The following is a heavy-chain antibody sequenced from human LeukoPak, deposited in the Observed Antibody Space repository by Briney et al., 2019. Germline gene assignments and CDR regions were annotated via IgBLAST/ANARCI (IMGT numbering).Heavy chain of an antibody. CDR1: GFPFSSYR. V-gene: IGHV3-74*01. CDR3: ARPITGTGNAFDI. Sequence: GSLRLSCAASGFPFSSYRMHWLRQAPGKGLVWVSRIDSDDGSTTNYADSVKGRFTISRDNAKNTLYLQMNSLRAEDTAVYYCARPITGTGNAFDIWGQGTMVTVSS. D-gene: IGHD1-20*01. J-gene: IGHJ3*02. CDR2: IDSDDGSTT.